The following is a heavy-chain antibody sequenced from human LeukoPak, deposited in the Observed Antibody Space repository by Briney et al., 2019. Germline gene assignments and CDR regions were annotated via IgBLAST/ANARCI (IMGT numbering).Heavy chain of an antibody. Sequence: GASVKVSCKASGYTFTSYGISWVRQAPGQGLEWMGWISAYNGNTNYAQKLQGRVTMTTDTSTSTAYMELRSLRSDDTAVYYCASIRVWGSYRYYFDYWGQGTLVTVSS. D-gene: IGHD3-16*02. J-gene: IGHJ4*02. CDR2: ISAYNGNT. CDR3: ASIRVWGSYRYYFDY. V-gene: IGHV1-18*01. CDR1: GYTFTSYG.